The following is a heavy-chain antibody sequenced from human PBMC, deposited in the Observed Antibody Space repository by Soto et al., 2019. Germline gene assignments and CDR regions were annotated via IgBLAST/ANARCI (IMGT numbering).Heavy chain of an antibody. CDR3: AGEYCGGDCVGWFDP. D-gene: IGHD2-21*02. V-gene: IGHV4-34*01. CDR2: INHSGST. CDR1: GGSFSGYY. Sequence: QVQLQQWGAGLLKPSETLSLTCAVYGGSFSGYYWSWIRQPPGKGLEWIGEINHSGSTNYNPSLKRRVTISVDTSQNQFSLKLSSVTAADTAVYYCAGEYCGGDCVGWFDPWGQGTLVTVSS. J-gene: IGHJ5*02.